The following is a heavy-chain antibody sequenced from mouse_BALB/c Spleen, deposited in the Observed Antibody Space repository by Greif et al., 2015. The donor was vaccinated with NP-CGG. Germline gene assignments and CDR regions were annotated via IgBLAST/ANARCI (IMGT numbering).Heavy chain of an antibody. CDR1: GYAFSSYW. CDR2: IYPGDGDT. Sequence: VQLQESGAELVRPGSSVKISCKASGYAFSSYWMNWVKQRPGQGLEWIGQIYPGDGDTNYNGKFKGRATLTADKSSSTAYMQLRSLRSEDSAVYFCARSQRYYFDYWGQGTTLTVSS. J-gene: IGHJ2*01. CDR3: ARSQRYYFDY. V-gene: IGHV1-80*01.